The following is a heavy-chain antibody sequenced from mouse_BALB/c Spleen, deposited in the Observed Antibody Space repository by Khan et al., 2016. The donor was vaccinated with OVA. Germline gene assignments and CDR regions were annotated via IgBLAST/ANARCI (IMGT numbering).Heavy chain of an antibody. CDR3: ARPYYYGSSYATMDD. Sequence: QIQLVQSGAELVRPGTSVKMSCKAAGYTFTKYWIGWVKQRPGHDLEWIGDIYPGSGNTNYNEKFKGKATLTADTSFRTAYMQLNSLTSEDSAVYYWARPYYYGSSYATMDDWGQGTSVTVSS. J-gene: IGHJ4*01. CDR2: IYPGSGNT. D-gene: IGHD1-1*01. V-gene: IGHV1-63*02. CDR1: GYTFTKYW.